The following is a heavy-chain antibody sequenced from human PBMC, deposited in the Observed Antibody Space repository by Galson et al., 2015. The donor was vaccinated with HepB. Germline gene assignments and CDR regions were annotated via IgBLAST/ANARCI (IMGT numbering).Heavy chain of an antibody. V-gene: IGHV3-33*07. CDR2: IWYDGTIK. D-gene: IGHD3-16*01. Sequence: SLRLSCAASGFTFSSYGMYWVRQAPGKGLEWVTVIWYDGTIKYYRDSVRGRFTISRDNSKNTLYLQMSSLRAEDTAVHYCARDLGFGLDYWGQGTLVTVSS. CDR3: ARDLGFGLDY. CDR1: GFTFSSYG. J-gene: IGHJ4*02.